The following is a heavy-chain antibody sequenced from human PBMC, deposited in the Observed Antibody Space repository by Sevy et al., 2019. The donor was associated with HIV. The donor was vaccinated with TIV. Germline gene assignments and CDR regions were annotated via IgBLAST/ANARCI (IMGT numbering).Heavy chain of an antibody. CDR1: GYTFTSYG. V-gene: IGHV1-18*04. J-gene: IGHJ4*02. CDR2: ISAYNGNT. Sequence: ASVKVSCKASGYTFTSYGISWVRQAPGQGLEWMGWISAYNGNTSYAQKLQGRVTMTTDTSTSTAYMELRSLRSDDTAVYYCARDLLWFGELLHYFDYWGQGTLVTVSS. D-gene: IGHD3-10*01. CDR3: ARDLLWFGELLHYFDY.